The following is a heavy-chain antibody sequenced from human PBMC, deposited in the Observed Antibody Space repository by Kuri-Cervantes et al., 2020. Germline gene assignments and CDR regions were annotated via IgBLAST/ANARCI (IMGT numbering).Heavy chain of an antibody. J-gene: IGHJ6*02. CDR2: VSWNGSRT. CDR3: AKDIVSWTRYFDWLSRAEGMDV. Sequence: GESLKISWAASGITFSNSDMNWVRQAPGKGLEWVSGVSWNGSRTHYADSVRGRFTISRDNAKNSLYLQMNSLRAEDTALYYCAKDIVSWTRYFDWLSRAEGMDVWGQGTTVTVSS. V-gene: IGHV3-19*01. D-gene: IGHD3-9*01. CDR1: GITFSNSD.